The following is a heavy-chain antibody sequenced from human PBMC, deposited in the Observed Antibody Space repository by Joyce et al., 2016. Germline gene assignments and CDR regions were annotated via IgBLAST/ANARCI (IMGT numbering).Heavy chain of an antibody. V-gene: IGHV1-8*01. J-gene: IGHJ1*01. CDR3: ARGSTSTWFKYLQH. CDR1: GYAFTTYG. Sequence: VQLVQSGAEVKEPGASVKVSCRTSGYAFTTYGIFWVRQATGQGPEWMGWMNPNSGNTGYGEKFQGRVTMTRDTSIGTAFMELSSLTSDDTAVYFCARGSTSTWFKYLQHWGQGTLVTVSS. D-gene: IGHD2-2*01. CDR2: MNPNSGNT.